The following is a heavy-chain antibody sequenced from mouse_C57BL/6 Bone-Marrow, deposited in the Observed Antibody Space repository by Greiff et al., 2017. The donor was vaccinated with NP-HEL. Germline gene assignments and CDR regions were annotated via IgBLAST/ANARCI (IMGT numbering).Heavy chain of an antibody. J-gene: IGHJ3*01. CDR3: AREDYGSSPWFAY. CDR2: INPNYGTT. Sequence: EVKLMESGPELVKPGASVKISCKASGYSFTDYNMNWVKQSNGKSLEWIGVINPNYGTTSYNQKFKGKATLTVDQSSSTAYMQLNSLTSEDSAVYYCAREDYGSSPWFAYWGQGTLVTVSA. CDR1: GYSFTDYN. D-gene: IGHD1-1*01. V-gene: IGHV1-39*01.